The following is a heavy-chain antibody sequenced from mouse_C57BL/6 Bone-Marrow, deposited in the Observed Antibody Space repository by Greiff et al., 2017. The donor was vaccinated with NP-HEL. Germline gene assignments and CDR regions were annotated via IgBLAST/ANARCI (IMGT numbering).Heavy chain of an antibody. CDR1: GYAFSSSW. D-gene: IGHD1-1*01. V-gene: IGHV1-82*01. CDR3: LYGSSYVRYFDV. Sequence: QVQLQQSGPELVKPGASVKISCKASGYAFSSSWMNWVQQRPGKGLEWIGRIYPGDGDTNYNGKFKGKATLTADKSSSTAYMQLSSLTSEDSAVYFCLYGSSYVRYFDVWGTGTTVTVSS. J-gene: IGHJ1*03. CDR2: IYPGDGDT.